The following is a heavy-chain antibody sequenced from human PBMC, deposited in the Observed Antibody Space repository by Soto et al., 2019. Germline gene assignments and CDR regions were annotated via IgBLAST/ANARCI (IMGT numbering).Heavy chain of an antibody. CDR1: GFTFSSYA. D-gene: IGHD6-19*01. Sequence: QVQLVESGGGVVQPGRSLRLSCAASGFTFSSYAMHWVRQAPGKGLEWVAVISYDGSNKYYADSVKGRFTISRDNSKNTLYLQMNSLRAEDTAVYYCARDYPVAGTSAGLPHYWGQGTLVTVSS. V-gene: IGHV3-30-3*01. CDR2: ISYDGSNK. J-gene: IGHJ4*02. CDR3: ARDYPVAGTSAGLPHY.